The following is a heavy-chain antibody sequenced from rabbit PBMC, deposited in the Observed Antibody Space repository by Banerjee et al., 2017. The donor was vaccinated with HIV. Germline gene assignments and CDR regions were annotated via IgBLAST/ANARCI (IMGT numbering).Heavy chain of an antibody. CDR3: ARITDTRGMAL. CDR2: IYNGDGKT. CDR1: GFSFTNKYV. Sequence: QEQLEESGGDLVKPEGSLTLTCTASGFSFTNKYVMCWVRQAPGKGLEWIAFIYNGDGKTYYASWAKGRFTISRASSTTVTLQMTSLSAADTATYFCARITDTRGMALWGPGTL. V-gene: IGHV1S45*01. D-gene: IGHD1-1*01. J-gene: IGHJ4*01.